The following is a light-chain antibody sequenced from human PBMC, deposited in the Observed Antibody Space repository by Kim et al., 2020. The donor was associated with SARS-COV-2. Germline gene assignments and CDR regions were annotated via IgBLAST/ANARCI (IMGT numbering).Light chain of an antibody. V-gene: IGKV4-1*01. Sequence: DIVMTQSPDSLAVSLGERATINCASSQSVLYTSNNKNYLAWYQHKPGQPPKLLIYWASTRESGVPDRFSGSGSGTHFTLTISSLQAEDVAVYYCQQYYSTPFTFGPGTKVDIK. J-gene: IGKJ3*01. CDR1: QSVLYTSNNKNY. CDR2: WAS. CDR3: QQYYSTPFT.